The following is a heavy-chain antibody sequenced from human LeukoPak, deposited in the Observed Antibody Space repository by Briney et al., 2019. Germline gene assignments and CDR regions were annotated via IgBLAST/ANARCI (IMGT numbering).Heavy chain of an antibody. D-gene: IGHD2-8*01. CDR3: AKNPMYDSKYSDY. CDR1: GFTFSSYE. CDR2: ISRSATTI. J-gene: IGHJ4*02. Sequence: GGSLRLSCAASGFTFSSYEMNWVRQAPGKGLEWVSSISRSATTIYYADSVKGRFTISRDNSKNSLYLEVHSLRTEDTALYYCAKNPMYDSKYSDYWGQGTLVTVSS. V-gene: IGHV3-48*03.